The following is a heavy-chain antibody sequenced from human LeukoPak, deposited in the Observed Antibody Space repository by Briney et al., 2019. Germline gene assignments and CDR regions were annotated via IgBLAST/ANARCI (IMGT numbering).Heavy chain of an antibody. CDR2: ISAYNGNT. V-gene: IGHV1-18*01. Sequence: ASVKVSCKASGYTFTSYGISWVRQAPGQGLEWMGWISAYNGNTNYAQKFQGRVTITADKSTSTAYMELSSLRSEDTAVYYCAREEVAAAGSDYWGQGTLVTVSS. CDR1: GYTFTSYG. CDR3: AREEVAAAGSDY. D-gene: IGHD6-13*01. J-gene: IGHJ4*02.